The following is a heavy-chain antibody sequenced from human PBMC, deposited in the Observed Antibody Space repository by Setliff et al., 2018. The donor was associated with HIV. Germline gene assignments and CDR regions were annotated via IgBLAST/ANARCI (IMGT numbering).Heavy chain of an antibody. CDR3: ARDRHSSGLGSYGP. J-gene: IGHJ5*02. CDR2: IDSSGTT. D-gene: IGHD3-10*01. CDR1: GGSFGVYR. V-gene: IGHV4-4*07. Sequence: SETLSLTCTISGGSFGVYRWSWIRQSAGRGLEWIGCIDSSGTTDYKPSLKGRVAISVDTSRNQFSLRVTSVTAADTAVYFCARDRHSSGLGSYGPWGPGSLVTVSS.